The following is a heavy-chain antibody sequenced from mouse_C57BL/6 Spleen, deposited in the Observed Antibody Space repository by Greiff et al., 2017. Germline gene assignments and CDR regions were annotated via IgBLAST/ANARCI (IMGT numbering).Heavy chain of an antibody. V-gene: IGHV5-16*01. Sequence: EVKVVESEGGLVQPGSSMKLSCTASGFTFSDYYMAWVRQVPEKGLEWVANINYDGSSTYYLDSLKSRFIISRDNAKNILYLQMSSLKSEDTATYYCARALYDYAAMDYWGQGTSVTVSS. D-gene: IGHD2-4*01. CDR3: ARALYDYAAMDY. CDR2: INYDGSST. J-gene: IGHJ4*01. CDR1: GFTFSDYY.